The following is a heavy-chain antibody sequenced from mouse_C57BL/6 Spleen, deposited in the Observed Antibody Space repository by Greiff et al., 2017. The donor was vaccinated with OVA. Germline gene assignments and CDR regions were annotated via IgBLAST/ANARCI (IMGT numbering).Heavy chain of an antibody. V-gene: IGHV1-69*01. CDR1: GYTFTSYW. CDR2: IDPSDSYT. J-gene: IGHJ2*01. Sequence: QVHVKQPGAELVMPGASVKLSCKASGYTFTSYWMHWVKQRPGQGLEWIGEIDPSDSYTNYNQKFKGKSTLPVDKSSSTAYMQLSSLTSEDSAVYYCARGDYGSSYVNYWGQGTTLTVSS. CDR3: ARGDYGSSYVNY. D-gene: IGHD1-1*01.